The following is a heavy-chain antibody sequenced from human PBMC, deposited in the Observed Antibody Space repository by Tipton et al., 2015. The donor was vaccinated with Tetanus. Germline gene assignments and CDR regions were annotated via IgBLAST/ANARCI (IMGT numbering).Heavy chain of an antibody. J-gene: IGHJ4*02. D-gene: IGHD3-10*01. CDR2: ISGYNGNT. V-gene: IGHV1-18*01. Sequence: QLVQSGAEMKKPGSSVKVSCKTSGGTFTRYGLTWVRQAPGQGPEWMGWISGYNGNTNYAPKFQGRVTMTTDTTTNTAYMELRSLRSDDTAVYYCARDYFGSGSNYYFDYWGQGSQVSVSS. CDR1: GGTFTRYG. CDR3: ARDYFGSGSNYYFDY.